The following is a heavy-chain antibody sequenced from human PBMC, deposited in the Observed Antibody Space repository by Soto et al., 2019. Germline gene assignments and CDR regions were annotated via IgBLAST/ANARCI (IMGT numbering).Heavy chain of an antibody. CDR3: ARDYAYYYYMDV. CDR2: INSDGSST. J-gene: IGHJ6*03. D-gene: IGHD3-16*01. V-gene: IGHV3-74*01. Sequence: EVQLVESGGGLVQPGGSLRLSCAASGFTFSSYWMHWVRQAPGKGLVWVSRINSDGSSTSYADSVKGRFTITRDNAKTTLYLQMNSLRAEDTAVYYCARDYAYYYYMDVWGKGTTVTVSS. CDR1: GFTFSSYW.